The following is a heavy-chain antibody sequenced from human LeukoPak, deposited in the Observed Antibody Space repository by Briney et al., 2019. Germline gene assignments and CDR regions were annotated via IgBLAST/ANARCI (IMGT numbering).Heavy chain of an antibody. V-gene: IGHV3-48*03. Sequence: GGSLRLSCAASGFTFSSYEMSWVRQAPGQGLEWVSYISSSGSTIYYADSVKGRFTISRDNAKNSLYLQVNSLRAEDAAVYYCAREVREDGLGAFDIWGQGTLVTVSS. D-gene: IGHD3/OR15-3a*01. J-gene: IGHJ3*02. CDR1: GFTFSSYE. CDR3: AREVREDGLGAFDI. CDR2: ISSSGSTI.